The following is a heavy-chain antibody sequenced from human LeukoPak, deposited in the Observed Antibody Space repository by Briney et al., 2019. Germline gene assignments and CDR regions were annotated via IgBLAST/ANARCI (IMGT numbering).Heavy chain of an antibody. V-gene: IGHV3-23*01. D-gene: IGHD1-26*01. CDR2: ISGSGGST. J-gene: IGHJ6*03. CDR3: AKGGGSYSSYYMDV. CDR1: GFTFSSYA. Sequence: PGGSLRLSCAASGFTFSSYAMRWVRQAPGKGLEWVSAISGSGGSTYYADSVKGRFTISRDNSKNTLYLQMNSLRAEDTAVYYCAKGGGSYSSYYMDVWGKGTTVTVSS.